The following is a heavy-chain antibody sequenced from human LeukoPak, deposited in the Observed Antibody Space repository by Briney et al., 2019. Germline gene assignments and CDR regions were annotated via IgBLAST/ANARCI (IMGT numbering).Heavy chain of an antibody. D-gene: IGHD5/OR15-5a*01. CDR1: DYSITSGGY. V-gene: IGHV4-38-2*01. CDR3: ARNMSTEGWFDS. Sequence: SETLSLTCVVSDYSITSGGYWAWIRQPPGKGLEWIGSIYNSVSTSYNPSLKSRVTMSVDPSKNQFSLNLRSVTAADTAVYFCARNMSTEGWFDSWGRGTLVTVSS. CDR2: IYNSVST. J-gene: IGHJ5*01.